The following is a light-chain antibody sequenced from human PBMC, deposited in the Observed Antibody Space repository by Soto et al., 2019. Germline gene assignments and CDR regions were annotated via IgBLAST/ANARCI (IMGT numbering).Light chain of an antibody. CDR2: DTS. V-gene: IGKV3-11*01. Sequence: EIVMTQSPATLSVSPGERATLSCRASQSVNSNLAWYQQKPGQAPRLLIYDTSNRATGIPARFSGSGSGTDFTLTISSLEPEDFAVYYCQQRSSWPLTFGGGTKVDIK. J-gene: IGKJ4*01. CDR3: QQRSSWPLT. CDR1: QSVNSN.